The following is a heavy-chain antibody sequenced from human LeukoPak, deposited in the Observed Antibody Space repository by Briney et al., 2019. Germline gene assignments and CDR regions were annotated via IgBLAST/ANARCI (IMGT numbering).Heavy chain of an antibody. CDR1: GGAIISDNFY. Sequence: PSETLSLTCTVSGGAIISDNFYWGWVRQPPGKGLEWVGSINYSGTTYNNPSLRSRLSISVDTSRTQFFLRLNSVTAADTAVYYCGRLFDSWGQGILVTVSS. CDR3: GRLFDS. V-gene: IGHV4-39*01. J-gene: IGHJ4*02. CDR2: INYSGTT.